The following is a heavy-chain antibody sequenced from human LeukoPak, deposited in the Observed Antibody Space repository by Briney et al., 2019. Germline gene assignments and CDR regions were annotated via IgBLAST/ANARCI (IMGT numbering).Heavy chain of an antibody. V-gene: IGHV3-74*01. J-gene: IGHJ4*02. D-gene: IGHD5-12*01. CDR1: GFTFSSYW. CDR2: INSDGSST. Sequence: GGSLRLSCAASGFTFSSYWMHWVRQAPGKGLVWVSRINSDGSSTSYADSVKGRFTISRDNAKNTLYLQMNSLRAEDTAVYYCARGPPLGHFRSGYSGYDYSDSSGYYGYWGQGTLATVSS. CDR3: ARGPPLGHFRSGYSGYDYSDSSGYYGY.